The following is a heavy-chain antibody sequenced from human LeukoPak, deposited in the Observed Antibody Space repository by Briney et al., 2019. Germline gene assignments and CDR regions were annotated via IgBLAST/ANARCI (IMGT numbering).Heavy chain of an antibody. CDR1: GFTFSNYW. J-gene: IGHJ4*02. D-gene: IGHD3-22*01. CDR2: IRRDGNEK. V-gene: IGHV3-7*01. Sequence: GSLRLSCAASGFTFSNYWMTWVRQAPGKGLEWVANIRRDGNEKHYVESMEGRFIITRDNAKNSLYLEMDSLRVEDTAVYFCARHRDSDISGSSAGLDYWGQGTLVTVSS. CDR3: ARHRDSDISGSSAGLDY.